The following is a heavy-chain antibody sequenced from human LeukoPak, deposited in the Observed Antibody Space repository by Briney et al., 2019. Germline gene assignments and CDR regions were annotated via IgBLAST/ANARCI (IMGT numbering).Heavy chain of an antibody. J-gene: IGHJ3*02. CDR3: ARGGYSGYDRDAFDI. Sequence: GGSLRLSCAASGFTVSSNYMSWVRQALGKGLEWVSVIYSDDSTYYADSVKGRFTISRHNSKNTLYLQMNSLIAEDTAVYYCARGGYSGYDRDAFDIWGQGTMVTVSS. CDR2: IYSDDST. V-gene: IGHV3-53*04. CDR1: GFTVSSNY. D-gene: IGHD5-12*01.